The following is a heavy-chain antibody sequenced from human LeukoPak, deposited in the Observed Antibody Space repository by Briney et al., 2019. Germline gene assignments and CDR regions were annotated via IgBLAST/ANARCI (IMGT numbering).Heavy chain of an antibody. CDR1: GFTFSDYY. CDR3: AKDPWRRSTSSTPRGFDY. D-gene: IGHD2-2*01. Sequence: GGSLRLSCAASGFTFSDYYMSWIRQAPGKGLEWVSYISSSGSTIYYADSVKGRFTISRDNAKNSLYLQMNSLRAEDTAVYYCAKDPWRRSTSSTPRGFDYWGQGTLVTVSS. V-gene: IGHV3-11*04. CDR2: ISSSGSTI. J-gene: IGHJ4*02.